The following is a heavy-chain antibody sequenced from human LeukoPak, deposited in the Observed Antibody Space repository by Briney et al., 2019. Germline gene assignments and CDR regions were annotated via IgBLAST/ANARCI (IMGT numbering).Heavy chain of an antibody. CDR1: GYTFSSYG. V-gene: IGHV1-18*01. Sequence: GASVKVSCKASGYTFSSYGVSWVRQAPGQGLEWMGWISAYNGNTNYAQKVQGRVTMTTDPSTSTAYMDLRSLRSDDTAVYYCARTIDYGDSEVLDYWGQGALVTVSS. CDR3: ARTIDYGDSEVLDY. D-gene: IGHD4-17*01. J-gene: IGHJ4*02. CDR2: ISAYNGNT.